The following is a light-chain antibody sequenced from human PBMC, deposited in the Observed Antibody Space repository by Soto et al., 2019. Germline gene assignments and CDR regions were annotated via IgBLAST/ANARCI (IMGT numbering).Light chain of an antibody. CDR3: HQRNNWPLT. V-gene: IGKV3-11*01. J-gene: IGKJ4*01. Sequence: EIVLIQSPATLSLSPGERATLSCRGTQSVSGHLAWYQQKPGQAPRLLIYEASNRATGIPARFSGSGSGTAFNLTISSLVPEDFAVYYCHQRNNWPLTFGGGTKVEV. CDR1: QSVSGH. CDR2: EAS.